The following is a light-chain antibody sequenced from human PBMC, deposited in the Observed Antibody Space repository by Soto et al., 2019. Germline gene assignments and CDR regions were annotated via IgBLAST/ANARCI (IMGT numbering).Light chain of an antibody. V-gene: IGKV3-20*01. Sequence: EILMTQSPGTLSLSPGERATLSCRASQSVNNNYLAWYQQKPGQAPRLLIHDASSRATGIPDGFSGSGSGTDFTLTISRLEPEDVAVYYCQQCASSPWTFGQGTKVDI. CDR2: DAS. J-gene: IGKJ1*01. CDR1: QSVNNNY. CDR3: QQCASSPWT.